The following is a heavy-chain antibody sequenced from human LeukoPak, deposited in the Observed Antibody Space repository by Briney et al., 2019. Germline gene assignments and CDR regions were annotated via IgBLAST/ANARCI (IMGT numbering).Heavy chain of an antibody. CDR1: GGSFSGYY. Sequence: PSETLSLTCAVYGGSFSGYYWSWIRQPAGQGLEWIGRIYSNGDTRYNPSLKSRVTMSVDTSKNQLSLKLGPVTAADTAVYYCARAAGAAGGQYFDYWGQGTLVTVSS. J-gene: IGHJ4*02. V-gene: IGHV4-59*10. CDR3: ARAAGAAGGQYFDY. CDR2: IYSNGDT. D-gene: IGHD6-13*01.